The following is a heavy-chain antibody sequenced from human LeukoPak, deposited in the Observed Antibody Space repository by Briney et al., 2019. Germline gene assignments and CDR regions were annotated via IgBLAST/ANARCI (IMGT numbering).Heavy chain of an antibody. CDR1: GYTFTSYY. CDR3: ARSVVGPPDAFDI. V-gene: IGHV1-46*01. Sequence: GASVKVSCKASGYTFTSYYMHWVRQAPGQGLEWMGIINPSGGSTSYAQKFQGRVTMTRDMSTSTVYMELSSLRPEDTAVYYCARSVVGPPDAFDIWGQGTMVTVSS. CDR2: INPSGGST. D-gene: IGHD2-2*01. J-gene: IGHJ3*02.